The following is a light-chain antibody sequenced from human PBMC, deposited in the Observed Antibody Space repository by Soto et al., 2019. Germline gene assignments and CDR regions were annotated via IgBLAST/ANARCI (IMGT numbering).Light chain of an antibody. CDR2: AAS. V-gene: IGKV1-27*01. Sequence: DIQITQSPSSLSASVGDRVTITCRASQGISNYLAWYQQKPGKVPKLLIYAASTLQTGVPSRFSGSGSETDFTFTISSLQPEDIGAYYCQQYDNAPLTFGGGTKVDIK. CDR3: QQYDNAPLT. J-gene: IGKJ4*01. CDR1: QGISNY.